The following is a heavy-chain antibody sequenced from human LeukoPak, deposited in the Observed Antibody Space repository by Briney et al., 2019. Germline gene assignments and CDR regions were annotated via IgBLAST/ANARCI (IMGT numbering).Heavy chain of an antibody. CDR2: IYSGGST. Sequence: GGSLRLSCAATGFTVSSNNMSWVRQAPGKGLDWVSVIYSGGSTSYADSVKGRFTISRDNSKNTLYLQMNTLRAEDMFVYKWATAYDILTGTFFDYWGQGTLVTVSS. D-gene: IGHD3-9*01. CDR3: ATAYDILTGTFFDY. J-gene: IGHJ4*02. CDR1: GFTVSSNN. V-gene: IGHV3-53*01.